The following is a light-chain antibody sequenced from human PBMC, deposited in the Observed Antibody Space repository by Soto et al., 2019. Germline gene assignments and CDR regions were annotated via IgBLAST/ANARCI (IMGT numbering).Light chain of an antibody. V-gene: IGLV3-21*04. CDR3: QVWDSSGDHVV. CDR2: YDS. Sequence: SYELTQPPSVSVAPGKTARITCGGNNIGSKNVHWYQQKPGQAPVLVIYYDSDRPSGIPERFSGSNSGNTATLTISRVEAGDEADYYCQVWDSSGDHVVFGGGTKRPS. J-gene: IGLJ2*01. CDR1: NIGSKN.